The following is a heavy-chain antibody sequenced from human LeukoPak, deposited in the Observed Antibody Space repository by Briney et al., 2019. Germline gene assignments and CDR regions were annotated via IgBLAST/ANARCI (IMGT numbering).Heavy chain of an antibody. V-gene: IGHV5-51*01. J-gene: IGHJ4*02. D-gene: IGHD3-9*01. CDR2: IYPGDSDP. Sequence: GESLKISCKGSGYSFTSYWIGWVRQMPGKGLEWMGIIYPGDSDPRYSPSFQGQVTISVDKSISTAYLQWSSLKASDTAMYYCARQGYDILTGYFQIYYFDYWGQGTLVTVSS. CDR3: ARQGYDILTGYFQIYYFDY. CDR1: GYSFTSYW.